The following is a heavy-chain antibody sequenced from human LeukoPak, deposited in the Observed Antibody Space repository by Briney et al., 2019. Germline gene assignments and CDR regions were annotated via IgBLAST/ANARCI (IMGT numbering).Heavy chain of an antibody. CDR2: IVVGSSNT. J-gene: IGHJ4*02. V-gene: IGHV1-58*01. CDR1: GFTFSNSA. D-gene: IGHD1-26*01. Sequence: SVKVSCKASGFTFSNSAVQWVRQARGQRLEWIGWIVVGSSNTNYAQKFQERVTITRDMSTRTAYMELSSLGSEDTAVYYCAADIVGAQLHWGQGTLVTVSS. CDR3: AADIVGAQLH.